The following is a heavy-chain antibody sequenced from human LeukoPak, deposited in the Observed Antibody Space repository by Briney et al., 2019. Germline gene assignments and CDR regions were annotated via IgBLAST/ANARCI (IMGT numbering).Heavy chain of an antibody. CDR1: GGSISSYY. V-gene: IGHV4-59*12. CDR2: IYYSGST. J-gene: IGHJ5*02. D-gene: IGHD5-12*01. Sequence: SETLSLTCTVSGGSISSYYWSWIRQPPGKGLEWIGYIYYSGSTNYNPSLKSRVTISVDTSKNQFSLKLSSVTAADTAVYYCAILLYSGYGGWFDPWGQGTLVTVSS. CDR3: AILLYSGYGGWFDP.